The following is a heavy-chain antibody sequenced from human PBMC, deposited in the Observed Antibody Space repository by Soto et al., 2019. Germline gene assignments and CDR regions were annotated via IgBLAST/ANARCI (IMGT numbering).Heavy chain of an antibody. D-gene: IGHD5-12*01. CDR3: AKSGVIPQIGAYVDIVATKNYYYYYYYMDV. J-gene: IGHJ6*03. V-gene: IGHV3-30*18. CDR2: ISYDGSNK. CDR1: GFTFSSYG. Sequence: QVQLVESGGGVVQPGRSLRLSCAASGFTFSSYGMHWVRQAPGKGLEWVAVISYDGSNKYYADSVKGRFTISRDNSKNTLYLQRNSRRAEDTAVYYCAKSGVIPQIGAYVDIVATKNYYYYYYYMDVWGKGTTVTVSS.